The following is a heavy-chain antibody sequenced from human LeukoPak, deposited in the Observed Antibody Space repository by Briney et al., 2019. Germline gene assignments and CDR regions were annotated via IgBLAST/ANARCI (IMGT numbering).Heavy chain of an antibody. Sequence: GGSLRLSCAASGFTFSNAWMSWVRQAPGKGLEWVGRIKSKTDGGATESAAPVKGRFTISRDDSKNTLFLQMNSLKIEDTAVYYCTTDCVVAQQQPRGFWGQGTLVTVSS. D-gene: IGHD6-13*01. V-gene: IGHV3-15*01. CDR2: IKSKTDGGAT. J-gene: IGHJ4*02. CDR1: GFTFSNAW. CDR3: TTDCVVAQQQPRGF.